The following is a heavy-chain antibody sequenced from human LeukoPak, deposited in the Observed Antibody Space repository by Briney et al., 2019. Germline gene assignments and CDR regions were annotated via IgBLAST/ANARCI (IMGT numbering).Heavy chain of an antibody. CDR3: AKDHGGSFDY. Sequence: GGSLRLSCAASGFTFSGYGMHWLRQAPGKGLEWVAFIHYDGSNKYYADSVKGRFTISRDNSKNTLYLQTNSLGAEDTAVYYCAKDHGGSFDYWGQGTLVTVSS. CDR2: IHYDGSNK. CDR1: GFTFSGYG. J-gene: IGHJ4*02. D-gene: IGHD4-23*01. V-gene: IGHV3-30*02.